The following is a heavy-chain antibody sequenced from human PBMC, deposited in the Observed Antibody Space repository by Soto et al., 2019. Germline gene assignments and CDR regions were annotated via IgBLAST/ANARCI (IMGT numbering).Heavy chain of an antibody. V-gene: IGHV4-34*01. J-gene: IGHJ4*02. CDR2: INHSGST. D-gene: IGHD7-27*01. Sequence: QVQLQQWGAGLLKPSETLSLTCAVYGGSLSGYYWSWIRQPPGKGLEWIGEINHSGSTNYNPSLKSRATISVDTSKNQFSLKLSSVTAADTAVYYCARGWGRIFDYWGQGTLVTVSP. CDR1: GGSLSGYY. CDR3: ARGWGRIFDY.